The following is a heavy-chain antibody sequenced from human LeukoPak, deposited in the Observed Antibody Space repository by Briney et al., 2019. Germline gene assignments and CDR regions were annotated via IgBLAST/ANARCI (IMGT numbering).Heavy chain of an antibody. CDR3: ARHASLVPAAIKGAFDI. D-gene: IGHD2-2*01. Sequence: SETLSLTCTVSGGSISSGSYYWSWIRQPAGKGLEWIGRIYTSGSTNYNPSLKSRVTISVDTSKNQFSLKLSSVTAADTAVYYCARHASLVPAAIKGAFDIWGQGTMVTVSS. J-gene: IGHJ3*02. CDR1: GGSISSGSYY. CDR2: IYTSGST. V-gene: IGHV4-61*02.